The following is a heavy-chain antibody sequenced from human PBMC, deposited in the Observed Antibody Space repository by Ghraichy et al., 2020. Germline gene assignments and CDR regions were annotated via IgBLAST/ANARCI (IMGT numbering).Heavy chain of an antibody. CDR3: ARTGAGSFDY. V-gene: IGHV3-72*01. CDR1: GFTFSDHY. D-gene: IGHD2-15*01. CDR2: TRTKAYSYTT. Sequence: GGSLRLSCAASGFTFSDHYMDWVRQAPGKGLEWVGRTRTKAYSYTTEYAASVKGRFTISRDDSKNSLYLQMNSLKTEDTAMYYCARTGAGSFDYWGQGTLVTVSS. J-gene: IGHJ4*02.